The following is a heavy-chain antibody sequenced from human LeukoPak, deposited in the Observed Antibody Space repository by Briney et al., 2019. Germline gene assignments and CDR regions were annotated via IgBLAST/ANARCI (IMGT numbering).Heavy chain of an antibody. D-gene: IGHD5-12*01. V-gene: IGHV4-61*02. CDR3: ARGNIALDAFDI. J-gene: IGHJ3*02. Sequence: SETLSLTCTVSGGSISSGSYYWSWIRQPAGKGLEWIGRIYTSGSTNYNPSLKSRVTISVDTSKNQFSLKLSSVTAADTAVYYCARGNIALDAFDIWGQGTMVTVSS. CDR2: IYTSGST. CDR1: GGSISSGSYY.